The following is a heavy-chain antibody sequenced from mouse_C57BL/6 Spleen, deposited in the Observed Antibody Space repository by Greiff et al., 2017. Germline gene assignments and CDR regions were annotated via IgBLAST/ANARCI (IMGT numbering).Heavy chain of an antibody. D-gene: IGHD1-1*01. CDR2: INYDGSST. J-gene: IGHJ2*01. Sequence: DVHLVESEGGLVQPGSSMKLSCTASGFTFSDYYMAWVRQVPEKGLEWVANINYDGSSTYYLDSLKSRFIISRDNAKNILYLQMSSLKSEDTATYYCARGGYYGSSLYYFDCWGQGTTLTVSS. CDR3: ARGGYYGSSLYYFDC. CDR1: GFTFSDYY. V-gene: IGHV5-16*01.